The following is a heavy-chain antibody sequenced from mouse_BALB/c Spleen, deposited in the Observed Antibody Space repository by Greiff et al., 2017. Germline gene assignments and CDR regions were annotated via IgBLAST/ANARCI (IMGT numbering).Heavy chain of an antibody. D-gene: IGHD2-2*01. J-gene: IGHJ4*01. Sequence: QVQLQQPGAELVKPGASVKMSCKASGYTFTSYWMHWVKQRPGQGLEWIGVIDPSDSYTSYNQKFKGKATLTVDTSSSTAYMQLSSLTSEDSAVYYCTRGGYGGDYYAMDYWGQGTSVTVSS. V-gene: IGHV1S127*01. CDR3: TRGGYGGDYYAMDY. CDR2: IDPSDSYT. CDR1: GYTFTSYW.